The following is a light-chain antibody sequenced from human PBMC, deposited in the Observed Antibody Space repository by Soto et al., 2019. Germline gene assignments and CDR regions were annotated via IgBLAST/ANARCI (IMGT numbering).Light chain of an antibody. J-gene: IGKJ2*03. CDR1: QSDHNK. V-gene: IGKV3D-15*01. CDR2: DAS. CDR3: QQDNNWTPLYS. Sequence: EIVMTQSPATLSVSPGERATLSCRASQSDHNKLAWYQQRPGQAPRLLLYDASTRASAIPARFSGSGSGTELTLTSSTVQSEDFAVYYFQQDNNWTPLYSLGQGTRLEIK.